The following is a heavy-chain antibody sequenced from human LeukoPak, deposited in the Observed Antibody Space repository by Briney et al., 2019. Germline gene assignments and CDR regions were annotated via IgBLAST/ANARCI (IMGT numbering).Heavy chain of an antibody. CDR1: GGSISSSSYY. J-gene: IGHJ4*02. V-gene: IGHV4-39*01. Sequence: PSETLSLTCTVSGGSISSSSYYWGWIRQPPGKGLEWIGGIYYSGSTYYNPSLKSRVTISVDTSKIQFSLKLSSVTAADTAVYYCARALLQYSSSWYDYWGQGTLVSVS. CDR2: IYYSGST. D-gene: IGHD6-13*01. CDR3: ARALLQYSSSWYDY.